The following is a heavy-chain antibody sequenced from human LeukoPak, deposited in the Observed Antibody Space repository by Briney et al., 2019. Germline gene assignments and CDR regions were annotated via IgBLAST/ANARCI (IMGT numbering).Heavy chain of an antibody. V-gene: IGHV4-4*02. D-gene: IGHD6-6*01. J-gene: IGHJ4*02. CDR3: ASGGIAARPGY. CDR2: IYHGGST. Sequence: SETLSLTCAVSGGSITSSNWWSWVRQPPGKGLEWIGEIYHGGSTNYSPSLRSRVNISVDKSKNQFSLTLSSATAADTAVYYCASGGIAARPGYWGQGTLVTVSS. CDR1: GGSITSSNW.